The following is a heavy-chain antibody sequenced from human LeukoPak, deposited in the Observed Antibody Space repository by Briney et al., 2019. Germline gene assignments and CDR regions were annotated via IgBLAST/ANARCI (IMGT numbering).Heavy chain of an antibody. CDR2: ISGSGGST. CDR1: GFTFSSYA. D-gene: IGHD6-6*01. V-gene: IGHV3-23*01. CDR3: AKVPYSSSGFDY. J-gene: IGHJ4*02. Sequence: GGSLRLSCAASGFTFSSYAMSWVCQAPGKGLEWVSAISGSGGSTYYADSVKGRFTISRDNSKNTLYLQMNSLRAEDTAVYYCAKVPYSSSGFDYWGQGTLVTVSS.